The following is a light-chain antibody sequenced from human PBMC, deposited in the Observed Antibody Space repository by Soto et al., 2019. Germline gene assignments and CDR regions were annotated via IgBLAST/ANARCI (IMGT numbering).Light chain of an antibody. J-gene: IGKJ2*01. CDR3: QQYYTTPRT. CDR2: WAS. V-gene: IGKV4-1*01. CDR1: QSVLHSSNNKNY. Sequence: DIVMNQSPDSLAVSLGERATINCKSSQSVLHSSNNKNYLAWYQQKPGQPPTLLLYWASTRESGVPDRFSGSGSGTDFTLTISSLQAEDVAVYYCQQYYTTPRTFGQGTKLEIK.